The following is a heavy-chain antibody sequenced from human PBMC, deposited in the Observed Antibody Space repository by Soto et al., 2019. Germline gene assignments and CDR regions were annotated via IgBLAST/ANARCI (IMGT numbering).Heavy chain of an antibody. CDR2: ISYSGST. CDR1: GNSISSGGYY. CDR3: ARNAFSYGYGDDY. J-gene: IGHJ4*02. Sequence: QVQLQESGPGLVKPSQTLSLTCTVSGNSISSGGYYWTWIRQHPGKGLEYIGYISYSGSTYYNPSLKSPATISVDTSKTQFPLRLSTVTVADTAVYYCARNAFSYGYGDDYWGQGTLVTVSS. V-gene: IGHV4-31*01. D-gene: IGHD5-18*01.